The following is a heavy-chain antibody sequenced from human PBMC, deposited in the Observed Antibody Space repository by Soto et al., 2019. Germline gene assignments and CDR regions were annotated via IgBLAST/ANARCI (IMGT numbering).Heavy chain of an antibody. CDR3: ERSAAVPGAHIDY. CDR1: GGSISGSY. CDR2: VYYTGST. V-gene: IGHV4-59*01. J-gene: IGHJ4*02. Sequence: KTLETLSLTCSVSGGSISGSYWSWIRQSPGKGLEWLGYVYYTGSTNYSPSLRSRVSISVDTSKNEFSLRLSSVTAADTAVYFCERSAAVPGAHIDYWGQGTQVTVSS. D-gene: IGHD6-19*01.